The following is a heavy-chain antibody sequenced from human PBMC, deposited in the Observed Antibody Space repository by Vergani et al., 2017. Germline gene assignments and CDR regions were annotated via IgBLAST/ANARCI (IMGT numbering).Heavy chain of an antibody. CDR1: GYSFTSYW. Sequence: EVQLVQSGAEVKKPGESLKISCKGSGYSFTSYWIGWMRQMPGKGLEWMGIIYPGDSDTRYSPSFQGQVTISAEKSISTAYLQWSSLKASDTAMYYCARPLWETEGEGHWFDPWGQGTLVTVSS. J-gene: IGHJ5*02. CDR2: IYPGDSDT. V-gene: IGHV5-51*01. CDR3: ARPLWETEGEGHWFDP. D-gene: IGHD3-16*01.